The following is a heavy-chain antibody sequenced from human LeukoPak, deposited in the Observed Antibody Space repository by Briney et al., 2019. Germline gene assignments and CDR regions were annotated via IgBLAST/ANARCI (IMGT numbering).Heavy chain of an antibody. CDR3: ARGPRGYCSSTSCQYYFDY. CDR2: INTNTGNP. J-gene: IGHJ4*02. CDR1: GYTFASYA. D-gene: IGHD2-2*01. V-gene: IGHV7-4-1*02. Sequence: ASVKVSCTASGYTFASYAMNWVRQAPGQGLEWMGWINTNTGNPTYAQGFTGRFVFSLDTSVSTAYLQISSLKAEDTAVYYCARGPRGYCSSTSCQYYFDYWGQGTLVTVSS.